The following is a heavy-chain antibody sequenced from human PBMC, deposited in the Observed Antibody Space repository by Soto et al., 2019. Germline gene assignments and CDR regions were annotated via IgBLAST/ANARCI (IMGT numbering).Heavy chain of an antibody. CDR1: GYTFSRHG. J-gene: IGHJ4*02. V-gene: IGHV1-18*04. CDR2: SGNT. CDR3: ARCADDFSSGYYYES. D-gene: IGHD3-3*01. Sequence: QVQLVQSGAEVKKPGASVTVSCKASGYTFSRHGISWVRQAPGQGLEWMAWSGNTNYAQKFQGRLTLTTNPSTRTVYMELRSLRSDDTAVYYCARCADDFSSGYYYESWGQGTLVTVSS.